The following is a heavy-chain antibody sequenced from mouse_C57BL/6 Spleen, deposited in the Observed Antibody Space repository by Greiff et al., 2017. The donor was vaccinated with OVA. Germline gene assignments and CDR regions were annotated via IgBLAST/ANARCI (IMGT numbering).Heavy chain of an antibody. D-gene: IGHD2-5*01. CDR3: ARRLYYSNDEGNFDV. Sequence: QVQLQQPGAELVMPGASVKLSCKASGYTFTSYWMHWVKQRPGQGLEWIGEIDPSDSYTNYNQKFKGKSTLTVDKSSSTAYMQLSSLTSEDSAVYYCARRLYYSNDEGNFDVWGTGTTVTVSS. V-gene: IGHV1-69*01. J-gene: IGHJ1*03. CDR1: GYTFTSYW. CDR2: IDPSDSYT.